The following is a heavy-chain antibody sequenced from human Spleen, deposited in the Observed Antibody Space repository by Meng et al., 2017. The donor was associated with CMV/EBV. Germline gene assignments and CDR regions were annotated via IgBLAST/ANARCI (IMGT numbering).Heavy chain of an antibody. CDR1: GYISSGDYY. V-gene: IGHV4-30-4*01. CDR2: IYYSGST. CDR3: ASESCSSTSCTSGFDP. Sequence: GYISSGDYYWRWIRQPPGKGLEWIGYIYYSGSTYYNPSLKSRVTISVDTSKNQFSLKLSSVTAADTAVYYCASESCSSTSCTSGFDPWGQGTLVTVSS. D-gene: IGHD2-2*01. J-gene: IGHJ5*02.